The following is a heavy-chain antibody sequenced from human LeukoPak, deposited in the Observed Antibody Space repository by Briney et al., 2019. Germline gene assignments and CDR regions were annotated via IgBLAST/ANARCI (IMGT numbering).Heavy chain of an antibody. CDR3: AKERSRGSGCLDY. CDR1: GFTFSSYA. Sequence: PGGSLRLSCKASGFTFSSYAMSWVRQAPGQGLEWVSGISGSGGSTYYAHSVKGRLTISRDNSTNTPYLQLNSLRAEDTAVYYCAKERSRGSGCLDYWGQGTRVTVSS. V-gene: IGHV3-23*01. D-gene: IGHD2-15*01. J-gene: IGHJ4*02. CDR2: ISGSGGST.